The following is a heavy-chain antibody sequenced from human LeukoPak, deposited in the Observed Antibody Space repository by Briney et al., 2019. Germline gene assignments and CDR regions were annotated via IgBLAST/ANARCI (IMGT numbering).Heavy chain of an antibody. V-gene: IGHV3-48*03. J-gene: IGHJ6*04. D-gene: IGHD3-10*02. CDR1: GFTFHNYE. Sequence: QTGGSLRLSCVASGFTFHNYEMNWVRQAPGKGVEWVSYISSSGSTIYYADSVKGRFTISRDNAKNSLYLQMNSLRAEDTAVYYCAELGITMIGGVWGKGTTVTISS. CDR3: AELGITMIGGV. CDR2: ISSSGSTI.